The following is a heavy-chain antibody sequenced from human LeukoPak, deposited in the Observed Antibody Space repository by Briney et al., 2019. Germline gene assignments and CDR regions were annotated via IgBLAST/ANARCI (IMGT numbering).Heavy chain of an antibody. D-gene: IGHD3-22*01. CDR2: ISAYNGNT. Sequence: ASVKVSCKASGYTFTIYGISWVRQAPGQGLEWMGWISAYNGNTNYAQKLQGRVTMTTDTSTSTAYMELRSLRSDDTAVYYCARGLYDSSGYYTVPFDYWGQGTLVTVSS. CDR1: GYTFTIYG. V-gene: IGHV1-18*01. CDR3: ARGLYDSSGYYTVPFDY. J-gene: IGHJ4*02.